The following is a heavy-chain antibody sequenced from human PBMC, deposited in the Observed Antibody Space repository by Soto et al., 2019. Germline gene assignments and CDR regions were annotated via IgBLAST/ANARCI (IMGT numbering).Heavy chain of an antibody. CDR1: GFTVSSNY. D-gene: IGHD6-13*01. Sequence: EVQLVETGGGLIQRGGSLRLSCEASGFTVSSNYMSWVRQAPGKGLEWVSVIYSGGDTYYADSVRGRFTISRDTSKNTLYLQMNSLRVEDTAMHYCARGRTPIAAVGGFDSWGQGTLVTVSS. J-gene: IGHJ4*02. CDR3: ARGRTPIAAVGGFDS. V-gene: IGHV3-53*02. CDR2: IYSGGDT.